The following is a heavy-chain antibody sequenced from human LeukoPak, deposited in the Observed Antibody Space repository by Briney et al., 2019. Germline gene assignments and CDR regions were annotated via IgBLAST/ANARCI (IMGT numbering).Heavy chain of an antibody. CDR1: GFTFSSYS. J-gene: IGHJ4*02. CDR2: ISSSSSYI. Sequence: GGSLRLSCAASGFTFSSYSMNWVRQAPGKGLEWVSSISSSSSYIYYADSVKGRFTISRDNAKNSLYLQMNSLRAEDTAVYYCARDLGYCSSTSCYGIVDYWGQGTLVTVSS. V-gene: IGHV3-21*01. D-gene: IGHD2-2*01. CDR3: ARDLGYCSSTSCYGIVDY.